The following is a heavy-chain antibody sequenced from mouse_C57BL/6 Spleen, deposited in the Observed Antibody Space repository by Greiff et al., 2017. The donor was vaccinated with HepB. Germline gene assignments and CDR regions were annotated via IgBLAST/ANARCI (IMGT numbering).Heavy chain of an antibody. Sequence: QVQLQQSGAELVRPGSSVKLSCKASGYTFTSYWMDWVKQRPGQGLEWIGNIYPSDSETHYNQKFKDKATLTVDKSSSTAYMQLSSLTSEDSAVYYCARSDYDGYYYAMDYWGQGTSVTVSS. V-gene: IGHV1-61*01. J-gene: IGHJ4*01. CDR3: ARSDYDGYYYAMDY. CDR1: GYTFTSYW. CDR2: IYPSDSET. D-gene: IGHD2-4*01.